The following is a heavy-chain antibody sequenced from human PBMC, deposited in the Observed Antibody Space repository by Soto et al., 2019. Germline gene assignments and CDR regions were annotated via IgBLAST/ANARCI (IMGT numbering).Heavy chain of an antibody. Sequence: QVQLVQSGAEVKKPGSSVKVSCKASGGTFTNYTISWVRQAPGQGLEWMGGIIPMFGTTNHAQKFQGRVPINANKSTTTAHMELSSLRSEDTAVDDCAIGIGLRYFGWRFEYWGQGTLVTVSS. CDR2: IIPMFGTT. D-gene: IGHD3-9*01. V-gene: IGHV1-69*06. CDR1: GGTFTNYT. CDR3: AIGIGLRYFGWRFEY. J-gene: IGHJ4*02.